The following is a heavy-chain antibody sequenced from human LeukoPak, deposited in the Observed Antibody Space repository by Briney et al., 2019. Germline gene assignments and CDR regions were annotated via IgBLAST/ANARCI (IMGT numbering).Heavy chain of an antibody. J-gene: IGHJ4*02. CDR2: IKQDGSEK. V-gene: IGHV3-7*03. CDR1: GFTFSSYW. CDR3: AKAPGGDHPYYFDY. D-gene: IGHD2-21*01. Sequence: GSLRLSCAASGFTFSSYWMSWVRRAPGKGLEWVANIKQDGSEKYYVDSVKGRFTISRDNAKNTLYLQMNSLRAEDTAVYYCAKAPGGDHPYYFDYWGQGTLVTVSS.